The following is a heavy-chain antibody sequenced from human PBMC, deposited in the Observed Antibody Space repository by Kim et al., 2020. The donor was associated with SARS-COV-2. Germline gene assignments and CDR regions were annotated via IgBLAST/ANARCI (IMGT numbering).Heavy chain of an antibody. D-gene: IGHD3-16*01. J-gene: IGHJ4*02. Sequence: GGSLRLSCAGSGFTFSDYYMSWIRQAPGKGLEWVSYISRSSNYIDYADSVKGRFTISRDNAKNSLYLQMNSLRAEDTAVYHCARVMLMTAEQAFDYWGQGTLVTVSS. CDR2: ISRSSNYI. CDR3: ARVMLMTAEQAFDY. V-gene: IGHV3-11*05. CDR1: GFTFSDYY.